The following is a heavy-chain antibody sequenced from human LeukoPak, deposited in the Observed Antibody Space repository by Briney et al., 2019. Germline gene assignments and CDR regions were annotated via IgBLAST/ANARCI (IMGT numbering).Heavy chain of an antibody. CDR1: GFTFDDYA. CDR2: ISWNSGSI. V-gene: IGHV3-9*01. J-gene: IGHJ3*02. Sequence: PGGSLRLSCAASGFTFDDYAMHWVRQAPGKGLEWVSGISWNSGSIGYADSVKGRFTISRDNAKNSLYLQMNSLRAEDTALYYCAKDDFLLGYCSGGSCYSGAFDIWGQGTMVTVSS. CDR3: AKDDFLLGYCSGGSCYSGAFDI. D-gene: IGHD2-15*01.